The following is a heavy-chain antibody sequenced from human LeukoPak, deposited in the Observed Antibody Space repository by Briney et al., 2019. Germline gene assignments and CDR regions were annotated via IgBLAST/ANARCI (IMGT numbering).Heavy chain of an antibody. CDR2: IIPIFGTA. J-gene: IGHJ6*02. Sequence: GASVKVSCKASGGTFSSYAISWVRQAPGQGLEWMGGIIPIFGTANYAQKFQGRVTITADESTSTAYMELSSLRSEDTAVYYCARVSYYGSGSYSHYYYGMDVWGQGTTVTVSS. CDR3: ARVSYYGSGSYSHYYYGMDV. D-gene: IGHD3-10*01. CDR1: GGTFSSYA. V-gene: IGHV1-69*13.